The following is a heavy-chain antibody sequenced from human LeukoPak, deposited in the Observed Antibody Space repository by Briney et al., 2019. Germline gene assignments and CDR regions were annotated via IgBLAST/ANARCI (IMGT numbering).Heavy chain of an antibody. CDR3: ARNLRPIDV. Sequence: GGSLRLCCAASGFTFNDFAMTWVRQGPGKGLEWVSTIADAGTYYADSVKGRFIISRDNSKNMLYLQLNSLRADDTAMYYCARNLRPIDVRGHGTMVTVSS. CDR2: IADAGT. V-gene: IGHV3-23*01. CDR1: GFTFNDFA. J-gene: IGHJ3*01.